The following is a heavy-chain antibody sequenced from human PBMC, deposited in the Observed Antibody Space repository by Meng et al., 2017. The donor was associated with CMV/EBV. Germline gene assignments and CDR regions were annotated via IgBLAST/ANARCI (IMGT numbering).Heavy chain of an antibody. V-gene: IGHV1-46*01. D-gene: IGHD6-6*01. CDR2: INPSGGST. Sequence: QVTLVQSGAEVKKPWASVKVSCKASGYTFTSYYMHWVRQAPGQGLEWMGIINPSGGSTSYAPKFQGRVTMTRDTSTSTVYMELSSLRSEDTAVYYCATEEGIAARSDWFDPWGQGTLVTVSS. CDR1: GYTFTSYY. CDR3: ATEEGIAARSDWFDP. J-gene: IGHJ5*02.